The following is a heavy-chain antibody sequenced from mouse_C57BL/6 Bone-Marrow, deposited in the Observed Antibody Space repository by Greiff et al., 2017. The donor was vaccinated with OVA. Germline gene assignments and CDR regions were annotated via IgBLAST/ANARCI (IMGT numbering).Heavy chain of an antibody. D-gene: IGHD1-1*02. CDR3: ASALWSPFDY. CDR1: GYTFTSYW. CDR2: IHPNSGST. J-gene: IGHJ2*01. V-gene: IGHV1-64*01. Sequence: VQLQQPGAELVKPGASVKLSCKASGYTFTSYWMHWVKQRPGQGLEWIGMIHPNSGSTNYNEKLKSKATLTVDKSSSTAYMQLSSLTSEDSAVYYCASALWSPFDYWGQGTTLTVSS.